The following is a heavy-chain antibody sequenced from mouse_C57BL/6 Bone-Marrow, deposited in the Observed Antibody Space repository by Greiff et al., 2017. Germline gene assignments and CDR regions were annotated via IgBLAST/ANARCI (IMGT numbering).Heavy chain of an antibody. V-gene: IGHV3-6*01. CDR2: ISYDGSN. CDR1: GYSITSGYY. J-gene: IGHJ1*03. D-gene: IGHD1-1*01. Sequence: EVQLVESGPGLVKPSQSLSLTCSVTGYSITSGYYWNWIRQFLGNKLEWMGYISYDGSNNYNPSLKNRISITRDTSKNQFFLKLNSVTTEDTATYYCAKVTYYYGSSYFWYFDVWGTGTTVTVSS. CDR3: AKVTYYYGSSYFWYFDV.